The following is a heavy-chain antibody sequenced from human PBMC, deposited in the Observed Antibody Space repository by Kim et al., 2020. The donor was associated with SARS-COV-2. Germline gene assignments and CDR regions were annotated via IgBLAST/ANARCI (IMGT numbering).Heavy chain of an antibody. Sequence: SETLSLTCTVSGGSISSGGYYWSWIRQHPGKGLEWIGYIYYSGSTYYNPSLKSRVTISVDTSKNQFSLKLSSVTAADTAVYYCARVPLRLEGGLIWGQGTLVTVSS. CDR1: GGSISSGGYY. CDR2: IYYSGST. V-gene: IGHV4-31*03. CDR3: ARVPLRLEGGLI. J-gene: IGHJ4*02. D-gene: IGHD1-26*01.